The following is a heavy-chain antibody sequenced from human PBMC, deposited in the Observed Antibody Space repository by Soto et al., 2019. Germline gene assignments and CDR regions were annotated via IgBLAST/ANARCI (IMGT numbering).Heavy chain of an antibody. CDR2: IFHSGST. Sequence: PSETLSLTCTVSGGSISSYYWSWIRQPPGKGPEWIGNIFHSGSTNYKASLKSRVTISLDTSKNQLSLKLNSVTAADTAVYYCARRSNIAASQFDHWGQGTLVTVSS. V-gene: IGHV4-59*01. J-gene: IGHJ4*02. D-gene: IGHD6-6*01. CDR1: GGSISSYY. CDR3: ARRSNIAASQFDH.